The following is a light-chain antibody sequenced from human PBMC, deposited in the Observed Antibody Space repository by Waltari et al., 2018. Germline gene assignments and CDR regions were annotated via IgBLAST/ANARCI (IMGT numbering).Light chain of an antibody. V-gene: IGKV1-5*03. CDR3: QQYNSYSEWT. Sequence: DIQRTQSPSTLSASVGDRVTITCRASQISSSWLAWYQQKPGKAPNLLIYKASSLESGVPSRFSGSGSGTEFTLTISSLQPDDFATYYCQQYNSYSEWTFGQGTTV. J-gene: IGKJ1*01. CDR1: QISSSW. CDR2: KAS.